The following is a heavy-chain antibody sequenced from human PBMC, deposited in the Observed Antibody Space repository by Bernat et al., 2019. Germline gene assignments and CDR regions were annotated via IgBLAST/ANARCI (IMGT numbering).Heavy chain of an antibody. CDR2: ISGNAVGT. J-gene: IGHJ4*02. V-gene: IGHV3-23*01. CDR1: GFTFSSYA. Sequence: EVQLLESGGGLVQPGGSLRLSCAASGFTFSSYAMSWVRQAPGKGLEWVSGISGNAVGTYYADSVKGRFTISRDNSKNTLYLQMNSLRAEDTAVYYCEAYSGYVKDYWGQGTLVTVSS. CDR3: EAYSGYVKDY. D-gene: IGHD5-12*01.